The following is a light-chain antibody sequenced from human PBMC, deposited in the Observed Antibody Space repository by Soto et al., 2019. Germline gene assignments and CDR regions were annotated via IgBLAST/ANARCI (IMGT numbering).Light chain of an antibody. CDR3: QQYDNLPRT. J-gene: IGKJ4*01. V-gene: IGKV1-33*01. Sequence: DIQMTQSPSSLSASVGDRVTITCQASQDISNYLYWYQQKPGKAPKLLIYYASNLETGVPSRFSGSGSGTDFTFTISSLQPEDIATYYCQQYDNLPRTFGGGTKVDIK. CDR2: YAS. CDR1: QDISNY.